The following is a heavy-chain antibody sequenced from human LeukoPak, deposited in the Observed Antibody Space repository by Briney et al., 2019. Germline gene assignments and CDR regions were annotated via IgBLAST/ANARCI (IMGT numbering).Heavy chain of an antibody. Sequence: PGGSLILSCAASGFTFSAYAMSWVRQAPGKGLEWVSAISASSDSTYYADSVKGRFTISRDNSKNTLYLQMNSLRAEDTAVYYCAFFSNYFDFWGQGTLVTVSS. V-gene: IGHV3-23*01. D-gene: IGHD3-3*01. CDR3: AFFSNYFDF. CDR2: ISASSDST. CDR1: GFTFSAYA. J-gene: IGHJ4*02.